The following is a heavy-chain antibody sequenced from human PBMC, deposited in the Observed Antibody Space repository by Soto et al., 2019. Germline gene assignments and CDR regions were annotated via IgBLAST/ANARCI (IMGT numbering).Heavy chain of an antibody. CDR2: IYYSGNT. CDR3: ARLLSPRIAATGGVDY. D-gene: IGHD6-13*01. V-gene: IGHV4-39*01. J-gene: IGHJ4*02. CDR1: GGSISSSSYF. Sequence: QLQLQESGPGLVKPSETLSLTCNVSGGSISSSSYFWGWIRQPPRNGLEWIGHIYYSGNTYYNPSLKSRVTISVDTSKNQFSLKLTSVIAADTSIYYCARLLSPRIAATGGVDYWGQGTLVTVSS.